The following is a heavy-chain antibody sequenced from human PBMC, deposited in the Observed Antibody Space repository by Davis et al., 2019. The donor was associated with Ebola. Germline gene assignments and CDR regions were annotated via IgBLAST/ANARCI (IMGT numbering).Heavy chain of an antibody. CDR3: VRSGAKTPHRHYLDK. D-gene: IGHD1-26*01. V-gene: IGHV3-7*01. Sequence: PGGSLRLSCATSGFSFSDLWMSWVRQAPGKRPEWVATMDQHQRETFYVDSVKGRFTTSRDNARNSMYLQMNSLRDDDTAVYFCVRSGAKTPHRHYLDKWGQGSLVTVSS. J-gene: IGHJ4*02. CDR2: MDQHQRET. CDR1: GFSFSDLW.